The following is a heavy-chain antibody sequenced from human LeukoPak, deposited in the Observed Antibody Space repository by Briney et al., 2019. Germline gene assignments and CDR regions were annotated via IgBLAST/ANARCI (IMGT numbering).Heavy chain of an antibody. CDR3: ARIVVVPARAAGGWFDP. D-gene: IGHD2-2*01. CDR2: INHSGST. CDR1: GFTFTDHY. Sequence: LRLSCAASGFTFTDHYMSWIRQPPGKGLEWIGEINHSGSTNYNPSLKSRVTISVDTCKNQFSLKLSSVTAADTAVYYCARIVVVPARAAGGWFDPWGQGTLVTVSS. J-gene: IGHJ5*02. V-gene: IGHV4-34*08.